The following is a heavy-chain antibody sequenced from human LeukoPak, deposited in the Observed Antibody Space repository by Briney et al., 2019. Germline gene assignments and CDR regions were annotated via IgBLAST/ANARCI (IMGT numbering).Heavy chain of an antibody. J-gene: IGHJ3*02. Sequence: GGSLRLSCAASGFTFSSSWMTWVRQAPGKGLEWVANIKQDGSEKYYVDSVKGRFTISRDNAKNSLYLQMNSLRAEDTAMFYCASSIWYVDAFDIWGQGTMVTVSS. D-gene: IGHD6-13*01. CDR2: IKQDGSEK. V-gene: IGHV3-7*01. CDR3: ASSIWYVDAFDI. CDR1: GFTFSSSW.